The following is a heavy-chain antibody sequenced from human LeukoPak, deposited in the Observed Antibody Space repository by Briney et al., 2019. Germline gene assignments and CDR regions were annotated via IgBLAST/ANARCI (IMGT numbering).Heavy chain of an antibody. CDR2: ISGSGSHI. D-gene: IGHD2-8*01. CDR1: GFTFRDYY. V-gene: IGHV3-11*01. J-gene: IGHJ4*02. Sequence: GGSLRLSRAASGFTFRDYYMNWIRQAPGKGLEWVSYISGSGSHISYADSAKGRFTISRDNAKNSLFLQMNSLRAEDTALYYCARDLSNGGFDYWGQGTLVTFSS. CDR3: ARDLSNGGFDY.